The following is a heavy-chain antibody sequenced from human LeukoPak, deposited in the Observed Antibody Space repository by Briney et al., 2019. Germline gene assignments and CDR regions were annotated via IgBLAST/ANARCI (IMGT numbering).Heavy chain of an antibody. Sequence: SETLSLTCTVSGGSISSGSYYWSWIRQPAGKGLEWIGRIYTSGGTNYNPSLKSRVTISVDTSKNQFSLKLSSVTAADTAVYYCATNYYDSSGYPGSAFDIWGQGTMVTVSS. CDR3: ATNYYDSSGYPGSAFDI. CDR2: IYTSGGT. D-gene: IGHD3-22*01. V-gene: IGHV4-61*02. CDR1: GGSISSGSYY. J-gene: IGHJ3*02.